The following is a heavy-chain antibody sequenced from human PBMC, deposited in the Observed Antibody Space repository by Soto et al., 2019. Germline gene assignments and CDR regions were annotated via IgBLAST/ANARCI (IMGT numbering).Heavy chain of an antibody. CDR1: GFTFSSYA. D-gene: IGHD5-18*01. CDR2: ISYDGSNK. CDR3: ARDCGYSYGRGGCGMDV. V-gene: IGHV3-30-3*01. J-gene: IGHJ6*02. Sequence: QVPLVESGGGVVQPGRSLRLSCAASGFTFSSYAMHWVRQAPGKGLEWVAVISYDGSNKYYADSVKGRFTISRDNSKNTLYLQMNSLRAEDTAVYYCARDCGYSYGRGGCGMDVWGQGTTVTVSS.